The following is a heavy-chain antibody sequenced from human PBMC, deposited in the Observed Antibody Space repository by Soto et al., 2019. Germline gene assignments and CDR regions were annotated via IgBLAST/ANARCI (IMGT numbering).Heavy chain of an antibody. D-gene: IGHD3-22*01. Sequence: QVQLQESGPGLVKPSETLSLTCTVSGGSISSYYWSWIRQPPGKGLEWIAYIYYSGSTNYNPSLKSRVTISVDTSKNQFSLTLSSVTAADTAVYYCARDNGDSDGYFDLWGRGTLVTVSS. J-gene: IGHJ2*01. CDR2: IYYSGST. V-gene: IGHV4-59*01. CDR1: GGSISSYY. CDR3: ARDNGDSDGYFDL.